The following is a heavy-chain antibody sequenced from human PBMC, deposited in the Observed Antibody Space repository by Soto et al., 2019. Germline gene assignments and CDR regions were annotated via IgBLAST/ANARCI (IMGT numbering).Heavy chain of an antibody. V-gene: IGHV4-61*08. D-gene: IGHD3-3*01. J-gene: IGHJ3*02. Sequence: QVQLQESGPGLVKPSETLSLTCTVSGGSVSSGDHYWSWIRQPPGKGLEWIAYISHSGSASYNSSLKSRVPIQMKLSRNQSPLRLRSVPAADTAVFYCARDRPDTLNLFDFFDIWGPGTLVTVSS. CDR1: GGSVSSGDHY. CDR3: ARDRPDTLNLFDFFDI. CDR2: ISHSGSA.